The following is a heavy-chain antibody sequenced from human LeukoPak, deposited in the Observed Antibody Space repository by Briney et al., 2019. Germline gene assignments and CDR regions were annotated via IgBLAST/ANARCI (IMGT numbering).Heavy chain of an antibody. J-gene: IGHJ4*02. V-gene: IGHV4-59*08. CDR3: ARLRSGYDYVWGSYRSWPLLDY. CDR2: IYYSGST. CDR1: GGSISSYY. D-gene: IGHD3-16*02. Sequence: SETLSLTCTVSGGSISSYYWSWIRQPPGKALEWIGYIYYSGSTNYNPSLKSRVTISVDTSKNQFSLKLSSVTAADTAVYYCARLRSGYDYVWGSYRSWPLLDYWGQGTLVTVSS.